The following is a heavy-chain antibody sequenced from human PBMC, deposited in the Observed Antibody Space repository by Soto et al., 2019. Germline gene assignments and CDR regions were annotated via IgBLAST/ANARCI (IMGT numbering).Heavy chain of an antibody. D-gene: IGHD6-13*01. J-gene: IGHJ6*02. V-gene: IGHV3-23*01. CDR3: AKGARSSSWYGFYYYGMDV. Sequence: PGGSLRLSCAASGFTFSSYAMSWVRQAPGKGLEWVSAISGSGGSTYYADSVKGRFTISRDNSKNTLYLQMNSLRAEDTAVYYCAKGARSSSWYGFYYYGMDVWGQGTTVTVSS. CDR1: GFTFSSYA. CDR2: ISGSGGST.